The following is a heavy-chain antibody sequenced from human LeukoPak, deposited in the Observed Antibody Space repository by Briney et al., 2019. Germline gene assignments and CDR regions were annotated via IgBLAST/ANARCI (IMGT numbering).Heavy chain of an antibody. CDR3: AKDLGGNERNDY. V-gene: IGHV3-30*18. Sequence: GGSLRLSCAASGFTFSTYAMSWVRQAPGKGLEWVAVISYDGSNKYYADSVKGRFTISRDNSKNTLYLQMNSLRAEDTAVYYCAKDLGGNERNDYWGQGTLVTVSS. D-gene: IGHD4-23*01. J-gene: IGHJ4*02. CDR1: GFTFSTYA. CDR2: ISYDGSNK.